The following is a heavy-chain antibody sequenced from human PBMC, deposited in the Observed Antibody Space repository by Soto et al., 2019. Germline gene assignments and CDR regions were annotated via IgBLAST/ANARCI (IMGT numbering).Heavy chain of an antibody. Sequence: QVQLQESGPGLVKPSQTLSLTCTVSGGSISSGDYYWSWIRQPPGKGLEWIGYIYYSGSTYYNPSLKSRVTRSVDTSKNPFSLKLSSVTAADTAVYYCARVEYGGGRAFDIWGQGTMVTVSS. D-gene: IGHD3-16*01. J-gene: IGHJ3*02. V-gene: IGHV4-30-4*01. CDR3: ARVEYGGGRAFDI. CDR2: IYYSGST. CDR1: GGSISSGDYY.